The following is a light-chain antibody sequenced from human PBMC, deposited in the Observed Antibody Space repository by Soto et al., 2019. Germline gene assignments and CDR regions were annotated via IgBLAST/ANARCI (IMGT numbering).Light chain of an antibody. CDR2: EVT. V-gene: IGLV2-23*02. CDR3: CSYAGSSTFX. Sequence: QSALTQPASVSGSPGQSITISCTGTSSDVGIYDLVSWYKHHPGRAPQLIIYEVTKRPSGVSNRFSGSKSGNTASLTISGLQAEDEADYYCCSYAGSSTFXFGTGXKLTVL. CDR1: SSDVGIYDL. J-gene: IGLJ1*01.